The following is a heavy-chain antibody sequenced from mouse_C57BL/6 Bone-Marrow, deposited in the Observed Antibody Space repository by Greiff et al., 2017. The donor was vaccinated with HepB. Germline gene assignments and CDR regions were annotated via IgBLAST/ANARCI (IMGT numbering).Heavy chain of an antibody. CDR2: ISDGGSYT. CDR3: ARGGPTIGTTWYFDV. Sequence: EVMLVESGGGLVKPGGSLKLSCAASGFTFSSYAMSWVRQTPEKRLEWVATISDGGSYTYYPDNVKGRFTISRDNAKNNLYLQMSHLKSEETAMYYCARGGPTIGTTWYFDVWGTGTTVTVSS. D-gene: IGHD2-5*01. J-gene: IGHJ1*03. CDR1: GFTFSSYA. V-gene: IGHV5-4*03.